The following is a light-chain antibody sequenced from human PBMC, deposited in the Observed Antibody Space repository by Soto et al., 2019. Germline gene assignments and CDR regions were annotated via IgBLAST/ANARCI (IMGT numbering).Light chain of an antibody. CDR2: DAS. CDR1: QDISNY. Sequence: DIQMTQSPSSLSASVGDRVTITCQASQDISNYLNWYQQKPGKAPKLLIYDASNLETGVRSRFSGSGSGTDFTFTISSLQPEDIATYHCQQYDNLPPYTFGQGTKLEIK. J-gene: IGKJ2*01. V-gene: IGKV1-33*01. CDR3: QQYDNLPPYT.